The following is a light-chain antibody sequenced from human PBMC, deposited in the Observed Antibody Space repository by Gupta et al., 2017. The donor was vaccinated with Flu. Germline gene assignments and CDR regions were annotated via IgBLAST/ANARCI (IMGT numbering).Light chain of an antibody. V-gene: IGKV4-1*01. Sequence: DIVMTQSPDSLAVSLGERATINCKSSQSVLYSSNNKNYLAWYQQKPGQPPKLLIYWASTRESGVADRFSGSGSGTDFTLTISSRQAEDVAVYYWQQDYSTHLFGGGTKVEIK. J-gene: IGKJ4*01. CDR1: QSVLYSSNNKNY. CDR3: QQDYSTHL. CDR2: WAS.